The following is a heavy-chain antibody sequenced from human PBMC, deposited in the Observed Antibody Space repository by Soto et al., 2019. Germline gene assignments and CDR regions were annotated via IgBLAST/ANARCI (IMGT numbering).Heavy chain of an antibody. CDR3: ARGGDAGVPGRPQDY. J-gene: IGHJ4*02. CDR2: INSDGSST. Sequence: EVQLVESGGGLVQPGGSLRLSCAASGFTFSSYWMHWVRQAPGKGLVWVSYINSDGSSTRYADSVRGRFTISRDNAKNPLDLQMNSLSPADTAVYYCARGGDAGVPGRPQDYWGQGILVTVSS. D-gene: IGHD2-2*01. V-gene: IGHV3-74*01. CDR1: GFTFSSYW.